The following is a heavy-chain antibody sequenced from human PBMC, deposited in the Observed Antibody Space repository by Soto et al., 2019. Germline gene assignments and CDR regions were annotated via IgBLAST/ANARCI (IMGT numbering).Heavy chain of an antibody. CDR1: GGSISSFY. J-gene: IGHJ5*02. D-gene: IGHD4-17*01. CDR2: IYYSGST. V-gene: IGHV4-59*01. Sequence: PSETLSLTCTVSGGSISSFYWSWIRQPPGKGLEWIGYIYYSGSTNYNPSLESRLTMSVDTSKNQFSLKLSSVTAADTAVYYCASIDYVEGKWFDPWGQGTLVTVSS. CDR3: ASIDYVEGKWFDP.